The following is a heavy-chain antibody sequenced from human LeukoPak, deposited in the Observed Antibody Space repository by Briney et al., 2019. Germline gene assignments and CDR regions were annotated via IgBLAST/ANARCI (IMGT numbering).Heavy chain of an antibody. D-gene: IGHD6-6*01. CDR1: GYTFTNSY. V-gene: IGHV1-46*01. CDR2: INPSGGST. Sequence: ASVKVSCKASGYTFTNSYLHWVRQAPGQGLEWMGIINPSGGSTSHAQKFQGRVAMTTDTSTSTVYMELSSLRYEDTTVYYCAREYSSSSGDDYWGQGTLVTVSS. CDR3: AREYSSSSGDDY. J-gene: IGHJ4*02.